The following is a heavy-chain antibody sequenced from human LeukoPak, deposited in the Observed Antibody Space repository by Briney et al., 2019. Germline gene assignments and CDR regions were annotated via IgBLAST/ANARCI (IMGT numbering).Heavy chain of an antibody. CDR2: ISGGGGGT. Sequence: GGSLRLSCAASGFTFSSYAMSWVRQAPGKGLEWVSAISGGGGGTFYADSVKGRLTISRDTSENTLFLQMNSLRAEDTAVYYCAKAQRSGYSYGNYFDNWGQGTLVTVSS. CDR1: GFTFSSYA. CDR3: AKAQRSGYSYGNYFDN. J-gene: IGHJ4*02. V-gene: IGHV3-23*01. D-gene: IGHD5-18*01.